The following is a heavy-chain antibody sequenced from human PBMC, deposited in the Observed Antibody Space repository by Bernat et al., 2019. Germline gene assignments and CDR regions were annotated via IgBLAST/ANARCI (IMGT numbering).Heavy chain of an antibody. J-gene: IGHJ4*02. Sequence: EVQLVESGGGMVQPGGSLRLSCAASGFTFSSYAMSWVRQAPGKGLEWVSAISGSGGSTYYADSVKGRFTISRDNSKNTLYLQMNSLRAEDTAVYYCAKALRLMVQGVQYYFDYWGQGTLVTVSS. V-gene: IGHV3-23*04. CDR3: AKALRLMVQGVQYYFDY. CDR2: ISGSGGST. D-gene: IGHD3-10*01. CDR1: GFTFSSYA.